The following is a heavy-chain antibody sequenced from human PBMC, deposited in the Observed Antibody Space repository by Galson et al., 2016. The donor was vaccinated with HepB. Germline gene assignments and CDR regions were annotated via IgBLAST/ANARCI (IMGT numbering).Heavy chain of an antibody. CDR3: ARSAAGRTATTTLA. CDR2: ISFDGRNS. V-gene: IGHV3-30*03. D-gene: IGHD4-17*01. Sequence: SLRLSCAASGLTFNNYDMQWVRQSPGKGLEWVAGISFDGRNSYYADSVKGRFIISRDSSKKTVYLQMNSLRSKDTAVYYCARSAAGRTATTTLAWGQGILVTVSS. CDR1: GLTFNNYD. J-gene: IGHJ5*02.